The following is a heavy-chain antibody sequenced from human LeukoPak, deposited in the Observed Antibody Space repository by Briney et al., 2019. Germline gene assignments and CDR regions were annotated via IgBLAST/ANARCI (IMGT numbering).Heavy chain of an antibody. V-gene: IGHV4-34*01. D-gene: IGHD2-15*01. Sequence: SETLSLTCAVYGGSFSGYYWSWIRQPPGKGLEWIGEINHSGSTNYNPSLKSRVTISVDTSKNQFSLKLSSVTAADTAVYYCAGKGSYCSGGSCYLGAQYYFDYWGQGTLVTVSS. J-gene: IGHJ4*02. CDR2: INHSGST. CDR3: AGKGSYCSGGSCYLGAQYYFDY. CDR1: GGSFSGYY.